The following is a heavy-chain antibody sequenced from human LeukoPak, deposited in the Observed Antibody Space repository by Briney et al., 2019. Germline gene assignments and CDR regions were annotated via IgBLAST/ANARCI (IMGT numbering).Heavy chain of an antibody. D-gene: IGHD1-26*01. J-gene: IGHJ6*03. CDR1: GGSISSYY. CDR3: ARVPTDYYMDV. CDR2: IYYSGST. V-gene: IGHV4-59*01. Sequence: SETLSLTCTVSGGSISSYYWSWIRQPPGKGLEWIGYIYYSGSTNHNPSLKSRVTISVDTSKNQFSLKLSSVTAADTAVYYCARVPTDYYMDVWGKGTTVTVSS.